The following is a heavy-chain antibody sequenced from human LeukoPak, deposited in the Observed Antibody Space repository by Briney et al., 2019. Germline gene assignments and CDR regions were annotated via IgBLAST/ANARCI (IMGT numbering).Heavy chain of an antibody. CDR1: GFSFSSFT. V-gene: IGHV3-21*01. Sequence: GESLRLSCVASGFSFSSFTMNWVSQAPGKGLEWVSSISSSGRNIYYADSVKGRFTISRDNSNHSLYLQMDSLRVEDTAVCFCGNVLPRVAFLGWVSLRFDCWGEGTLAIVSS. CDR3: GNVLPRVAFLGWVSLRFDC. D-gene: IGHD3/OR15-3a*01. CDR2: ISSSGRNI. J-gene: IGHJ4*02.